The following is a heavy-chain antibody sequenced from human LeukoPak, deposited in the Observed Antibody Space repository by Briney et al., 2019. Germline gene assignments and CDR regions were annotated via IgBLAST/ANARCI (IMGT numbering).Heavy chain of an antibody. J-gene: IGHJ4*02. V-gene: IGHV4-61*01. D-gene: IGHD6-13*01. CDR2: IYYNGIA. Sequence: SETLSLTCTVSGGSVNSGSYYWSWIRLPPGKGLEWIGYIYYNGIANYNPSLKSRVTLSLDTPNNQFSLKLTSVTAADTAVYYCARDNIAAAGTSVYWGQGTLVTVSS. CDR1: GGSVNSGSYY. CDR3: ARDNIAAAGTSVY.